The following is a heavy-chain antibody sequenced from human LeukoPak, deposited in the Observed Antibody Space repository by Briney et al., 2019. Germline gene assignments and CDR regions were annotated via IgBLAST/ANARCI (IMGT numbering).Heavy chain of an antibody. V-gene: IGHV3-23*01. Sequence: GGSLRLSCAASGFTFSSYAMSWVRQAPGNGLGWVSAISGSCGSTYYADSVKGRFTISRDNSKNTLYLQMNSLRDEDTAVYYCAKDSASGDRDIVVVPAAIRYWGQGTQVTVSS. CDR3: AKDSASGDRDIVVVPAAIRY. D-gene: IGHD2-2*01. CDR1: GFTFSSYA. J-gene: IGHJ4*02. CDR2: ISGSCGST.